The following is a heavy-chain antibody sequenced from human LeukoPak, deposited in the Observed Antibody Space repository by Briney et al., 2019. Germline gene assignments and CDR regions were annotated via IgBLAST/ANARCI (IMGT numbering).Heavy chain of an antibody. Sequence: PGGSLRLSCAASGSTFSNYWVNWVRQAPGKGLEWVANIKQDGSEKYYVDPVKGRFTISRDNAKNSLYLQMNSLRAEDTAVYYCAGGSGWSFDCWGQGTLVTVSS. CDR1: GSTFSNYW. CDR2: IKQDGSEK. CDR3: AGGSGWSFDC. V-gene: IGHV3-7*01. J-gene: IGHJ4*02. D-gene: IGHD6-19*01.